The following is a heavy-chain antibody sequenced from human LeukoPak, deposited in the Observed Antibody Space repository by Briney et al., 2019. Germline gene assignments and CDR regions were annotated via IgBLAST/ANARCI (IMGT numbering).Heavy chain of an antibody. Sequence: PGGSLRLSCAASGFTFSAYAMTWFRQAPGKGLEWVGRIKSKTDGGTTDYAAPVKGRFTISRDDSKNTLYLQMNSLKTEDTAVYYCTTGAVYYDSSGYNYFDYWGQGTLVTVSS. J-gene: IGHJ4*02. CDR3: TTGAVYYDSSGYNYFDY. D-gene: IGHD3-22*01. V-gene: IGHV3-15*01. CDR1: GFTFSAYA. CDR2: IKSKTDGGTT.